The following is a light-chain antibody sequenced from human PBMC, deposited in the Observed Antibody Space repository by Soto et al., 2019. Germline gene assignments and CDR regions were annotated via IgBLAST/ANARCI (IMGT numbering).Light chain of an antibody. CDR3: QQSDGWPSRIT. V-gene: IGKV3-15*01. Sequence: EIVMTQSPATLSASPGERDTLSCRASQNIRSTLFWYQQKPGQPPRLLIYGASTRATGLPARFSGSGFGTEFTLTISILQSEDFAIYYCQQSDGWPSRITFGGGTKVDLK. CDR2: GAS. CDR1: QNIRST. J-gene: IGKJ4*01.